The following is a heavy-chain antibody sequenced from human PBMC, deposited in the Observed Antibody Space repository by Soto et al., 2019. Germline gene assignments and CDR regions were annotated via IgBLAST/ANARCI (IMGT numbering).Heavy chain of an antibody. CDR1: GFTFSSYW. Sequence: EVQLVESGGGLVQPGGSLRLSCAASGFTFSSYWMSWVRQAPGKGLEWVANIKQDGSEKYYVDSVMGRFTISRDNAKNSLYLQMNSLRAEDTAVYYCARSAGPSSHYFDYWGQGTLVTVSS. CDR3: ARSAGPSSHYFDY. J-gene: IGHJ4*02. V-gene: IGHV3-7*01. CDR2: IKQDGSEK. D-gene: IGHD6-6*01.